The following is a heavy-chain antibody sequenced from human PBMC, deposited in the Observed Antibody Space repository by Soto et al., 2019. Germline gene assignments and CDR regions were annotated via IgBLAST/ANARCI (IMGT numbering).Heavy chain of an antibody. CDR2: IIPILGST. CDR3: ANGRDCSGGSCQSDDLHM. J-gene: IGHJ3*02. V-gene: IGHV1-69*02. Sequence: ASVKVSCKASGGTFSSYTISWVRQAPGQGLEWMGRIIPILGSTYYADSVKGRFTISRDNSKNTLYLQMNSLGVEDTAVYYCANGRDCSGGSCQSDDLHMWGQGTMVTVSS. D-gene: IGHD2-15*01. CDR1: GGTFSSYT.